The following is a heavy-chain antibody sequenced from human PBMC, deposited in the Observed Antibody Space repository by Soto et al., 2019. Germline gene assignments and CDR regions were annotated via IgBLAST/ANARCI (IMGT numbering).Heavy chain of an antibody. Sequence: QVQLVQSGAEVKKPGASVKVSCKASGYTFTSYGISWVRQAPGQGLEWMGWISAYNGNTNYAQKLQGRVTMTPDTSTSTAYMELRSLRSDDPAVYYCARDPGNSAGYYYYGMDVWGQGTTVTVSS. CDR1: GYTFTSYG. J-gene: IGHJ6*02. CDR3: ARDPGNSAGYYYYGMDV. V-gene: IGHV1-18*04. D-gene: IGHD1-26*01. CDR2: ISAYNGNT.